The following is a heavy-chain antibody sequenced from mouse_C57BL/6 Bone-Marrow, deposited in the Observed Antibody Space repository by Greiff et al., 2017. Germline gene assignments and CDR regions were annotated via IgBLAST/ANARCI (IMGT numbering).Heavy chain of an antibody. D-gene: IGHD1-1*01. CDR3: AKFTTVVPYYFDY. J-gene: IGHJ2*01. CDR1: GIDFSRYW. V-gene: IGHV4-1*01. CDR2: INPDSSTI. Sequence: EVKLLESGGGLVQPGGSLKLSCAASGIDFSRYWMSWVRRAPGKGLEWIGEINPDSSTINYAPSLKDKFIISRDNAKNTLYLQMSKVRSEDTALYYCAKFTTVVPYYFDYWGQGTTLTVSS.